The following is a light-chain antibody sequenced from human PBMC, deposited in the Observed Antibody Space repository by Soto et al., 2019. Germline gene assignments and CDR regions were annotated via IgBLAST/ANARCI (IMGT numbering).Light chain of an antibody. CDR1: SSDVGGYDL. CDR3: CSYAGSSAPYV. V-gene: IGLV2-23*01. Sequence: QSALTQPASVSGSPGQSITISCTGTSSDVGGYDLVSWYQQHPGKASKLLIYEASKRPSGVSNRFSGSKSGSTASLTISGLQSEDEADYYCCSYAGSSAPYVFGTGTKLTVL. J-gene: IGLJ1*01. CDR2: EAS.